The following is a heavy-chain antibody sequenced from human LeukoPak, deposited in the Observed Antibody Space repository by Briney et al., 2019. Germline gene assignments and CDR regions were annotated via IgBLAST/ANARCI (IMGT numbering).Heavy chain of an antibody. CDR3: AGRRGGYRIDY. CDR2: IYYSGST. J-gene: IGHJ4*02. D-gene: IGHD1-1*01. Sequence: SETLSLTCTVPGGSISSYYWSWIRQPPGKGLEWIGYIYYSGSTNYNPSLRSRVTISVDTSKNQFSLKLSSVTAADTAVYYCAGRRGGYRIDYWGQGTLVTVSS. V-gene: IGHV4-59*08. CDR1: GGSISSYY.